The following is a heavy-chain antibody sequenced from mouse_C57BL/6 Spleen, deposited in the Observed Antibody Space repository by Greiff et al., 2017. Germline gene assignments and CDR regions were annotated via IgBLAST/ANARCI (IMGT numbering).Heavy chain of an antibody. J-gene: IGHJ1*03. V-gene: IGHV5-15*01. CDR1: GFTFSDYG. CDR3: ARQRDWYFDV. Sequence: EVQLVESGGGLVQPGGSLKLSCAASGFTFSDYGMAWVRQAPRKGPAWVAFISNLAYSIYSADTVTGRFTISRENAKNTLYLEMSSLRSEDTAMYYCARQRDWYFDVWGTGTTVTVSS. CDR2: ISNLAYSI.